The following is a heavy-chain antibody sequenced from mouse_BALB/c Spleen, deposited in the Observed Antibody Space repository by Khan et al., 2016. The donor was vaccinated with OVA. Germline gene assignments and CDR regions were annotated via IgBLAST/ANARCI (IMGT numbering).Heavy chain of an antibody. CDR2: ISYSGST. CDR3: ARDGSRYNYAMDY. J-gene: IGHJ4*01. V-gene: IGHV3-2*02. Sequence: EVQLQESGPGLVKPSQSLSLTCTVTGYSITSDYAWNWIRQFPGNKLEWMGYISYSGSTIYNPALKSPISITRDTSKNQFFLQLNSVTTEDTATYYCARDGSRYNYAMDYWGQGTSVTVSS. CDR1: GYSITSDYA. D-gene: IGHD2-3*01.